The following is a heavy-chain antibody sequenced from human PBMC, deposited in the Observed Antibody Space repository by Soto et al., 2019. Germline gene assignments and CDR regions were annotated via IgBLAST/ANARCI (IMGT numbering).Heavy chain of an antibody. J-gene: IGHJ5*02. D-gene: IGHD4-17*01. CDR1: GGSISSYY. V-gene: IGHV4-59*01. Sequence: TSETLSLTCTVSGGSISSYYWSWIRQPPGKGLEWIGYIYYSGSTNYNPSLKSRVTISVDTSKNQFSLKLSSVTAADTAVYYCARAHTSVTTNWFDPWGQGTLVTVSS. CDR3: ARAHTSVTTNWFDP. CDR2: IYYSGST.